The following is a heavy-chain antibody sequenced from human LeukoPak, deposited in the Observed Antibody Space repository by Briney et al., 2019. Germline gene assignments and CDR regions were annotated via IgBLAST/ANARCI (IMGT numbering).Heavy chain of an antibody. CDR3: ARDPTTRFLEWLSIEYYYYGMDV. D-gene: IGHD3-3*01. V-gene: IGHV3-48*01. Sequence: GGSLRLSCAASGFTFSSYSMNWVRQAPGKGLEWVSYISSSSSTIYYADSVKGRFTISRDNAKNSLYLQMNSLRAEDTAVYYCARDPTTRFLEWLSIEYYYYGMDVWGQGTTVTVSS. J-gene: IGHJ6*02. CDR1: GFTFSSYS. CDR2: ISSSSSTI.